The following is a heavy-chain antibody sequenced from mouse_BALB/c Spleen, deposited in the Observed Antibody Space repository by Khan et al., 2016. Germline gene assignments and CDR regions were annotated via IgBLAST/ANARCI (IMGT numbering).Heavy chain of an antibody. D-gene: IGHD1-2*01. J-gene: IGHJ4*01. CDR3: ARSYYGYLAMGY. V-gene: IGHV1-77*01. CDR2: IFPGSGST. CDR1: GYTFTDYY. Sequence: QVQLKQSGTELPRPGASVKLSCKASGYTFTDYYVTWVKQRTGQGLEWIGEIFPGSGSTYYNEKFKGKATLTADASSRSTYMQLSDLAAEGSAVYFCARSYYGYLAMGYWGHGTSVTVYS.